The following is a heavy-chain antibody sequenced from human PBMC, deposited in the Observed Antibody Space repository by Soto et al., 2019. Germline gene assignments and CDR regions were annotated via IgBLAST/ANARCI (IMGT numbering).Heavy chain of an antibody. V-gene: IGHV3-48*03. D-gene: IGHD1-26*01. Sequence: PGGSLRLSCAASGFRFSTYEMNWVRQAPGKGLEWVSYISKNGIDIYYADSVKGRFTISRDNANNSLFLQMDSLRPEDTAVYYCAPRKYGSFNIGAFDIWGQGTMV. J-gene: IGHJ3*02. CDR1: GFRFSTYE. CDR3: APRKYGSFNIGAFDI. CDR2: ISKNGIDI.